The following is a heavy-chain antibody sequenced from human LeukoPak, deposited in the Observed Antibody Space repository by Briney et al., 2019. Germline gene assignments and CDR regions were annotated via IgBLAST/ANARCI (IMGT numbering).Heavy chain of an antibody. CDR3: ARSGFSATFGY. CDR2: ISSSSSTI. D-gene: IGHD5-12*01. CDR1: GFTFSSYS. V-gene: IGHV3-48*01. Sequence: GGSLRLSCAASGFTFSSYSMNWVRQAPGKGPEWVSYISSSSSTIYYADSVKGRFTISRDNAKNSLYLQMNSLRAEDTAVYYCARSGFSATFGYWGQGTLVTVSS. J-gene: IGHJ4*02.